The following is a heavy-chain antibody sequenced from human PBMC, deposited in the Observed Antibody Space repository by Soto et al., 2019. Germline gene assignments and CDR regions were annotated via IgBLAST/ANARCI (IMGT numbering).Heavy chain of an antibody. Sequence: GGSLRLSCAGTGFNFGGYAMSWVRQAPGKGLEWVSTLSGDGSRAYYADSVRGRFTVSRDNSKSTLYLRMNSLRADDTAIYYCAKRGGYAISFYDSWGQGTLVTVS. V-gene: IGHV3-23*01. CDR3: AKRGGYAISFYDS. J-gene: IGHJ4*02. CDR1: GFNFGGYA. D-gene: IGHD3-16*01. CDR2: LSGDGSRA.